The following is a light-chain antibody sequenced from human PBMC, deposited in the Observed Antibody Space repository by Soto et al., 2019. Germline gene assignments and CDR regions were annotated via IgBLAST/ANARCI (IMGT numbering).Light chain of an antibody. J-gene: IGKJ4*01. CDR2: DAS. CDR1: QTVRNNY. CDR3: QQFSSYPLN. Sequence: EIVLTQSPVTLALSPGGRATLSCSASQTVRNNYLAWYQQKPGQAPRLLIYDASSRATGIPDRFSGGGSGTDFTLTISRLEPEDFAVYYCQQFSSYPLNFGGGTKVDIK. V-gene: IGKV3-20*01.